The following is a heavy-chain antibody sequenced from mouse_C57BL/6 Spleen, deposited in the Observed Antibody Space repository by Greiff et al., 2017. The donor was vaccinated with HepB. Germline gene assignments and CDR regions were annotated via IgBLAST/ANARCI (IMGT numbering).Heavy chain of an antibody. V-gene: IGHV1-22*01. CDR2: INPNNGGT. J-gene: IGHJ1*03. CDR1: GYTFTDYN. CDR3: ARFGYGSSSWYFDV. Sequence: EVQLQQSGPELVKPGASVKMSCKASGYTFTDYNMHWVKQSPGKSLEWIGYINPNNGGTSYNQKFKGKATLTVNKSSSTAYMELRSLTSEDSAVYYCARFGYGSSSWYFDVWGTGTTVTVSS. D-gene: IGHD1-1*01.